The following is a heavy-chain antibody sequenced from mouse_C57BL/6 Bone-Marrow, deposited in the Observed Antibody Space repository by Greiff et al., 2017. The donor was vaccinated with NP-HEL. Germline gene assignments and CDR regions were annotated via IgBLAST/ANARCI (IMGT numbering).Heavy chain of an antibody. J-gene: IGHJ3*01. CDR3: ARGSTMVKVWFAY. V-gene: IGHV1-81*01. D-gene: IGHD2-2*01. CDR2: IYPRSGNT. CDR1: GYTFTSYG. Sequence: QVQLKEPGAELARPGASVKLSCKASGYTFTSYGISWVKQRPGQGLEWIGEIYPRSGNTNYNEKFKGKATLTADKSSSTAYMELRSLTSEDSAVYYCARGSTMVKVWFAYWGKGTLVTVSS.